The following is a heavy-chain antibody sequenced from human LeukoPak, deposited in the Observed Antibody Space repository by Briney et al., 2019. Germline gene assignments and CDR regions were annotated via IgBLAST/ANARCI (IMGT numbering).Heavy chain of an antibody. D-gene: IGHD6-19*01. Sequence: ASVKVSCKASGYTFTSYAMNWVRQAPGQGLEWMGWISTNTGNPTYAQGFTGRFVFSLDTSVSTAYLQISSLKAEDTAVYYCARNSYSSGWYFSYFDYWGQGALVTVSS. J-gene: IGHJ4*02. CDR2: ISTNTGNP. V-gene: IGHV7-4-1*02. CDR3: ARNSYSSGWYFSYFDY. CDR1: GYTFTSYA.